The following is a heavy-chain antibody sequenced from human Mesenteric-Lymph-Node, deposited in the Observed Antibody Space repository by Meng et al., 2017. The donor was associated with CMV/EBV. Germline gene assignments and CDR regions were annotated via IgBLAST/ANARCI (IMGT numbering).Heavy chain of an antibody. V-gene: IGHV1-3*01. CDR2: INAGNGNT. CDR1: GYTFTGYY. J-gene: IGHJ4*02. CDR3: ARGDYYGSGSH. Sequence: VSCKASGYTFTGYYIHWVRQVPGQRLEWMGWINAGNGNTKYSQKFQGRVTITRDTSASTAYMELSSLRSEDTAVYYCARGDYYGSGSHWGQGTLVTV. D-gene: IGHD3-10*01.